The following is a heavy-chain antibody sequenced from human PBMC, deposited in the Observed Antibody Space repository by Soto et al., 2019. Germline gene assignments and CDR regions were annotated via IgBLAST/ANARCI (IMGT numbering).Heavy chain of an antibody. CDR3: ARTTKDQKEYISSSFFDY. V-gene: IGHV4-30-2*01. CDR1: GGSISSGGYS. CDR2: IYHSGST. Sequence: QLQLQESGSGLVKPSQTLSLTCAVSGGSISSGGYSWSWIRQPPGKGLEWIGYIYHSGSTYYNPYLKSRVTITVDRSKNQFSLKLSSVTAADTAVYYCARTTKDQKEYISSSFFDYWGQGTLVTVSS. D-gene: IGHD6-6*01. J-gene: IGHJ4*02.